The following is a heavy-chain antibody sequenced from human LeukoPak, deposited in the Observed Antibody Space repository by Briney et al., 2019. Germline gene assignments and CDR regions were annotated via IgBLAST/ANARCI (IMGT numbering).Heavy chain of an antibody. V-gene: IGHV3-74*01. CDR1: GFTFSRYW. D-gene: IGHD6-19*01. J-gene: IGHJ4*02. CDR2: INGDGSTT. CDR3: ARVGTSGWTSDY. Sequence: PGGSLRLSCEVSGFTFSRYWMHWVRQAPGKGLVWVSRINGDGSTTNYADSVKGRFTMSRDNARNTLYLQMNSLRAEDTAVYYCARVGTSGWTSDYWGQGTLVTVSS.